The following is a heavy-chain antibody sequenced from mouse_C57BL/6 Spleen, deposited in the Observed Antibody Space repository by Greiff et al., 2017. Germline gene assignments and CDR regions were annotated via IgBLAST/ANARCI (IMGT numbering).Heavy chain of an antibody. CDR1: GYTFTSYW. J-gene: IGHJ1*03. D-gene: IGHD1-1*01. Sequence: VKLQQPGAELVRPGSSVKLSCKASGYTFTSYWMHWVKQRPIQGLEWIGNIDPSDSETHYNQKFKDKATLTVDKSSSTAYMQLSSLTSEDSAVYYCARRIYYYGSRGGYFDVWGTGTTVTVSS. V-gene: IGHV1-52*01. CDR3: ARRIYYYGSRGGYFDV. CDR2: IDPSDSET.